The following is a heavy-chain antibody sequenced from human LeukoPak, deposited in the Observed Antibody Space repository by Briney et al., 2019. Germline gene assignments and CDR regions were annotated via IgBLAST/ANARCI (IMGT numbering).Heavy chain of an antibody. CDR3: ARHVRATVTTGVDY. J-gene: IGHJ4*02. Sequence: SGGSLRLSCAASGFTFSTYWMSWVRQPPGKGLEWIGSIYYRGSTYYNPSLKSRVTISVDTSKNQFSLKLSSVTAADTAVYYCARHVRATVTTGVDYWGQGTLVTVSS. V-gene: IGHV4-39*01. CDR2: IYYRGST. D-gene: IGHD4-11*01. CDR1: GFTFSTYW.